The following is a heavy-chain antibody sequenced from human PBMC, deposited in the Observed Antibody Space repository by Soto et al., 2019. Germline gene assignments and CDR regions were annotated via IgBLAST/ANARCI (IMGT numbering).Heavy chain of an antibody. V-gene: IGHV1-2*02. Sequence: ASVKVSCKASGYTFIDYYMHWVRPAPGQGLEWMGWIKPNSGATNYAQKFQGRVTMTRDTSISTAYMELSSLTSDDTAVYYCARGSKSDYYNGNGYYPREFWGQGTLVTVSS. J-gene: IGHJ4*02. CDR1: GYTFIDYY. D-gene: IGHD3-22*01. CDR3: ARGSKSDYYNGNGYYPREF. CDR2: IKPNSGAT.